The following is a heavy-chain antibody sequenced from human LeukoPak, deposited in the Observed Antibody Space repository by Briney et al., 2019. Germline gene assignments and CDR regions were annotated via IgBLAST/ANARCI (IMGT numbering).Heavy chain of an antibody. D-gene: IGHD3-9*01. J-gene: IGHJ6*03. Sequence: ASVKVSCKASGYTFTSYYMHWVRQAPGQGLEWMGIINPSGGSTSYAQKFQGRVTMTRDMSTSTAYMELSSLRSEDTAVYYCARVPVSYDILTGAYYYYMDVWGKGTTVTISS. CDR3: ARVPVSYDILTGAYYYYMDV. V-gene: IGHV1-46*01. CDR2: INPSGGST. CDR1: GYTFTSYY.